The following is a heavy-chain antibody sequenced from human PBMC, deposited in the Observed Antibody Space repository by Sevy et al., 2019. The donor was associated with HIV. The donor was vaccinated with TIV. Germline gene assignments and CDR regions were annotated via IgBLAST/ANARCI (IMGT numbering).Heavy chain of an antibody. V-gene: IGHV3-30*02. Sequence: GGSLRLSCAASGFTFSTYGMHWVRQAPGKALEWVAFIRYDGSNKYYPDSVKGRFTISRDNSKNTLYLQMSSLRPEDTAVYYCAKDPDRSSSWYDYWGQGTLVTVSS. CDR1: GFTFSTYG. D-gene: IGHD6-13*01. CDR2: IRYDGSNK. J-gene: IGHJ4*02. CDR3: AKDPDRSSSWYDY.